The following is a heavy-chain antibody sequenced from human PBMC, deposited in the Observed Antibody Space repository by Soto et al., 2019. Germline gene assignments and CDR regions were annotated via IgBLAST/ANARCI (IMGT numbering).Heavy chain of an antibody. J-gene: IGHJ1*01. CDR3: ARKIGYCSGGSCYSGYFQH. V-gene: IGHV3-53*01. Sequence: GGSLRLSCAASGFTVSSNYMSWVRQAPGKGLEWVSVIYSGGSTYYADSVKGRFTISRDNSKNTLYLQMNSLRAEDTAVYYCARKIGYCSGGSCYSGYFQHWGQGTLVTVSS. D-gene: IGHD2-15*01. CDR2: IYSGGST. CDR1: GFTVSSNY.